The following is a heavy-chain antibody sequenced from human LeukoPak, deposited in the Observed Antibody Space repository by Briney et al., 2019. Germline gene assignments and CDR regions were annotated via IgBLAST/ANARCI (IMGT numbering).Heavy chain of an antibody. V-gene: IGHV3-74*01. CDR3: ARFRRLVNFAFDI. CDR2: INSDGSST. CDR1: GFTFSSYW. D-gene: IGHD6-19*01. Sequence: PGGSLRLSCAASGFTFSSYWMHWVRQAPGKGLVWVSRINSDGSSTSYADSVKGRFTISRDNAKNTLYLQMNSLRAEDTAVYYCARFRRLVNFAFDIWGQGTMVTVSS. J-gene: IGHJ3*02.